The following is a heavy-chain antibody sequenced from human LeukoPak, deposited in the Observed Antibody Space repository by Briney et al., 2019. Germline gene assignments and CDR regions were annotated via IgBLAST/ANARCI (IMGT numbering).Heavy chain of an antibody. CDR3: AKKIYGYAYAFDI. Sequence: GGSLRLSCAASGFTFSSYEMNWVRQAPGKGLEWVSYISSSGSTTYYADSVKGRFTISRDNSKNTLYLQMNSLRAEDTAVYYCAKKIYGYAYAFDIWGQGTMVTVSS. D-gene: IGHD5-12*01. V-gene: IGHV3-48*03. CDR2: ISSSGSTT. CDR1: GFTFSSYE. J-gene: IGHJ3*02.